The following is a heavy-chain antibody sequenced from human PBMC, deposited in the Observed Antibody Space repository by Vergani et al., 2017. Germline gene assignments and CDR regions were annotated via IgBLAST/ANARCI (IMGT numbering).Heavy chain of an antibody. CDR1: GFTFSACP. D-gene: IGHD3-22*01. Sequence: EVQLLQSGGGVIQPGGSVRLSCAASGFTFSACPMTWVRQAPGKGLEWVSAISARYPSTYYADSVKGRFTISRDNSKNMLYLQMNSLRAKDTAVYYCARLSYDTTPYLQGGYDCWGQGTLVSVSS. CDR2: ISARYPST. CDR3: ARLSYDTTPYLQGGYDC. V-gene: IGHV3-23*01. J-gene: IGHJ4*02.